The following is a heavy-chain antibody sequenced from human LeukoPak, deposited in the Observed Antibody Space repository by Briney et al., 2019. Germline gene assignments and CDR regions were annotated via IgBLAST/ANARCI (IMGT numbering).Heavy chain of an antibody. D-gene: IGHD6-19*01. Sequence: SQTLSLTCTVSGGSISSGSYYWSWIRQPAGKGLEWIGRIYTSGSTNYNPSLKSRVTISVDTSKNQFSLKLSSVTAADTAVYYCARDKVDSSGWYENYFDYWGQGTPVTVSS. CDR3: ARDKVDSSGWYENYFDY. CDR1: GGSISSGSYY. CDR2: IYTSGST. J-gene: IGHJ4*02. V-gene: IGHV4-61*02.